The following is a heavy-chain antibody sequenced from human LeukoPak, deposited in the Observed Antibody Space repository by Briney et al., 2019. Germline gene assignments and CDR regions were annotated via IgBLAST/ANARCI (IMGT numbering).Heavy chain of an antibody. V-gene: IGHV4-59*03. CDR3: AGAYSYYYYYLDV. CDR1: GGSITSHY. J-gene: IGHJ6*03. Sequence: SETLSLTCNVSGGSITSHYWTWIRQPPARGLEWIGYINYSGRTDYTPSLNSRVTISIDTSKNQFSLKLTSVTAADTAVYYCAGAYSYYYYYLDVWGRGTTVTVSS. CDR2: INYSGRT. D-gene: IGHD2-15*01.